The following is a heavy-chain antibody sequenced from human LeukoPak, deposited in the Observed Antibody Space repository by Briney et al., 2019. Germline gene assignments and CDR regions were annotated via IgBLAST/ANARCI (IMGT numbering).Heavy chain of an antibody. D-gene: IGHD3-10*02. Sequence: GGSLRLSCAASGFTFGDYAMHWVRQAPGKGLEWVSLISGDGGSTYYADSVKGRFTISRDNSKNSLYLQMNSLRTEDTALYYCAKDLFGELLSSFDYWGQGTLVNVSS. J-gene: IGHJ4*02. V-gene: IGHV3-43*02. CDR1: GFTFGDYA. CDR2: ISGDGGST. CDR3: AKDLFGELLSSFDY.